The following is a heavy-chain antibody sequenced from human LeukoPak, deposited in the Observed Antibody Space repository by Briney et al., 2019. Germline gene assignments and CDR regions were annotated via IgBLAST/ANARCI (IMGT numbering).Heavy chain of an antibody. CDR3: VRTGFCSGGSCYFRAFDY. V-gene: IGHV4-61*01. Sequence: PSETLSLTCTVSGGSVSSVSYYWTWIRQPPGKGLEWIGYIYYSGSTNYNPSLKSRVTMSVDTSRNHFSLKLSSVTAADTAVYYCVRTGFCSGGSCYFRAFDYWGQGTLVTVSS. CDR1: GGSVSSVSYY. CDR2: IYYSGST. D-gene: IGHD2-15*01. J-gene: IGHJ4*02.